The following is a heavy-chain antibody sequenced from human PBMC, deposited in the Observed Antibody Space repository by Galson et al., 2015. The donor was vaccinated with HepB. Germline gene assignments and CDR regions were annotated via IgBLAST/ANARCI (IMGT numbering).Heavy chain of an antibody. Sequence: SLRLSCAASGFTFGDCTMNWFRQAPGKGLEWVGFIRSKAYGGTTEYAPSVKGRFSISGDDSTSIGYLQMNSLKIEDTAVYFCASPRHSSSWVANYWGQGTLVTVSS. J-gene: IGHJ4*02. D-gene: IGHD6-13*01. CDR2: IRSKAYGGTT. CDR3: ASPRHSSSWVANY. V-gene: IGHV3-49*03. CDR1: GFTFGDCT.